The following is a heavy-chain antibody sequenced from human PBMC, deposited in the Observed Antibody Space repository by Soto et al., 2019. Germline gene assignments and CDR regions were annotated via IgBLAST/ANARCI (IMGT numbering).Heavy chain of an antibody. Sequence: SETLSLTCTVSGGSISSSSYYWGWIRQPPGKGLEWIGSIYYSGSTYYNPSLKSRVTISVDTSKNQFSLKLSSVTAADTAVYYCARTQLWSFDYWGQGTLVTVSS. CDR3: ARTQLWSFDY. CDR1: GGSISSSSYY. V-gene: IGHV4-39*01. D-gene: IGHD5-18*01. J-gene: IGHJ4*02. CDR2: IYYSGST.